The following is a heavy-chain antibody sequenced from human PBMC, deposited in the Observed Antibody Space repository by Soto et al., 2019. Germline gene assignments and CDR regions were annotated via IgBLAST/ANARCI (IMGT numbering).Heavy chain of an antibody. CDR1: GGTFSSYA. V-gene: IGHV1-69*01. CDR2: IIPIFGTA. J-gene: IGHJ6*02. Sequence: QVQLVQSGAEVKKPGSSVKVSCKASGGTFSSYAISWVRQAPGQGLEWMGGIIPIFGTANYAQKFQGRVTITADESTSTAYMELSSLRSEDTAVYYCAREPVATIGRSYYYYGMDVWGQGTTVTVSS. D-gene: IGHD5-12*01. CDR3: AREPVATIGRSYYYYGMDV.